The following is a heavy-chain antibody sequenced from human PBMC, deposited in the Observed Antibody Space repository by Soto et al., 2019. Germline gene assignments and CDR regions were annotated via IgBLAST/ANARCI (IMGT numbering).Heavy chain of an antibody. V-gene: IGHV3-23*01. CDR2: SSTSGRST. D-gene: IGHD6-19*01. Sequence: GGSLRLSCAVSGIDFSNYAMTWVRQAPGKGLEWVAISSTSGRSTYHADSVRGRFTISRDNSKNTLYLHMTNLRAEDTAVYYCAKDGNWLDVFLDLWGQGTTVT. CDR3: AKDGNWLDVFLDL. CDR1: GIDFSNYA. J-gene: IGHJ4*02.